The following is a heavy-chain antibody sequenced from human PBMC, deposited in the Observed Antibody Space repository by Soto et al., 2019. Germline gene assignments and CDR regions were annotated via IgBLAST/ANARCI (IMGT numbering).Heavy chain of an antibody. V-gene: IGHV3-23*01. CDR2: VRDSGGGT. CDR1: GLSFSNYD. CDR3: AKDPNTVTTGWYFDL. Sequence: EVELLESGGGLVQPGGSLRLSCRASGLSFSNYDMTWVRQAPGKGLEWVSSVRDSGGGTFYADSVKGRFTISRDNSKNTLYLQMNRLKVEDSAFYYWAKDPNTVTTGWYFDLWGRGTLVTVSS. D-gene: IGHD4-17*01. J-gene: IGHJ2*01.